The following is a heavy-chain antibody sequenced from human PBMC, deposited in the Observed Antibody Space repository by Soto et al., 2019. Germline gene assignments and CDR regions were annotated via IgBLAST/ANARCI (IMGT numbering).Heavy chain of an antibody. CDR3: AKDLWMVRGVIIGYYFDY. V-gene: IGHV3-9*01. J-gene: IGHJ4*02. CDR1: GFTFGDYA. Sequence: QPGGSLSLSCAASGFTFGDYAMHRVRQAPGKGLEWVSGSSWNSGSIDYADSVKGRFTISRDNAKNSLYLQMNSLRAEDTALYYCAKDLWMVRGVIIGYYFDYWGQGTLVTVSS. D-gene: IGHD3-10*01. CDR2: SSWNSGSI.